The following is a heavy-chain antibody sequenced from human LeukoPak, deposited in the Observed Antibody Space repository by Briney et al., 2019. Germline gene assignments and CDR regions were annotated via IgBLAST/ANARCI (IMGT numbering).Heavy chain of an antibody. CDR1: GYSFTSYG. D-gene: IGHD4-11*01. V-gene: IGHV1-69*05. Sequence: GASVKVSCKASGYSFTSYGISWVRQAPGQGLEWMGGIIPIFGTANYAQKFQGRVTITTDESTSTAYMELSSLRSEDTAVYYCATTTVTTGGPFDYWGQGTLVTVSS. CDR3: ATTTVTTGGPFDY. J-gene: IGHJ4*02. CDR2: IIPIFGTA.